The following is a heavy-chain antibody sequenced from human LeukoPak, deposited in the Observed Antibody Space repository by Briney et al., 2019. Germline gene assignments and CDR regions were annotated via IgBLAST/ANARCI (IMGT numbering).Heavy chain of an antibody. V-gene: IGHV1-3*01. J-gene: IGHJ4*02. D-gene: IGHD3-3*01. CDR1: GYTFTSYA. Sequence: ASVKVSCKASGYTFTSYAMHWVRQAPGQRLEWMGWINAGNGNTKYSQKFQGRVTITRDTSASTAYMELSSLRSDDTAVYYCARPFWSGYYYFDHWGQGTLDTVSS. CDR2: INAGNGNT. CDR3: ARPFWSGYYYFDH.